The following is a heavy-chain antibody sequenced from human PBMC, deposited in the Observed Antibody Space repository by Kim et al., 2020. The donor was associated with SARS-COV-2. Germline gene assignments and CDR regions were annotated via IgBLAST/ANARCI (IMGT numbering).Heavy chain of an antibody. J-gene: IGHJ4*02. CDR3: ARASPGLDY. CDR1: GFTFITYG. V-gene: IGHV3-33*01. CDR2: IWNDGTYK. Sequence: GGSLRLSCAASGFTFITYGMHWVRQAPGKGLEWVAVIWNDGTYKYYADSVKGRFTISRDNSKNTAYLQMTSLRAEDTAVYYCARASPGLDYWGQGTLVTVSS.